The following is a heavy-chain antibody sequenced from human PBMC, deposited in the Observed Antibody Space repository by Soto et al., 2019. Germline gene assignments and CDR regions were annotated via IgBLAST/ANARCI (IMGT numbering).Heavy chain of an antibody. D-gene: IGHD2-21*02. V-gene: IGHV1-18*01. Sequence: GASGKVSCKASGYTFTSYGISWVRQAPGQGLEWMGWVSAYNGNTNYAQKLQGRVTMTTDTSTSTAYMELRSLRSDDTAVYYCAVTYCGGDCYSYYGMDVWGQGTTVTVSS. CDR1: GYTFTSYG. CDR2: VSAYNGNT. J-gene: IGHJ6*02. CDR3: AVTYCGGDCYSYYGMDV.